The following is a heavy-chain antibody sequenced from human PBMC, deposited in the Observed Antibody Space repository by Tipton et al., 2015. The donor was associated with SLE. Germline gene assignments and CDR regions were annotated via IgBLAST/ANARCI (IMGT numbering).Heavy chain of an antibody. CDR3: ARWIRCTSCPYWYFDL. CDR2: IHYSGST. CDR1: GGSISSGDYY. J-gene: IGHJ2*01. D-gene: IGHD2-2*01. V-gene: IGHV4-61*08. Sequence: TLSLTCTVSGGSISSGDYYWSWIRQPPGKGLEWIAYIHYSGSTNYSPSLKSRVTISVDTSKNQFSLKLNSVTAADTAVYYCARWIRCTSCPYWYFDLWGRGTLVTVSS.